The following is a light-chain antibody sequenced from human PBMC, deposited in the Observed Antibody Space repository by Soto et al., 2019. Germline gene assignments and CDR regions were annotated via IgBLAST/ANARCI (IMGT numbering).Light chain of an antibody. V-gene: IGKV3-20*01. J-gene: IGKJ5*01. CDR3: QQYNNWPPT. CDR2: GAS. CDR1: QSVSSNY. Sequence: IASTPSPGTLSLSPGSRATFSCRASQSVSSNYLAWYQQKPGQAPRVLIYGASSRTTGIPDRFSGSGSGTDFTLTISRLEPEDFALYYCQQYNNWPPTFGQGTRLEIK.